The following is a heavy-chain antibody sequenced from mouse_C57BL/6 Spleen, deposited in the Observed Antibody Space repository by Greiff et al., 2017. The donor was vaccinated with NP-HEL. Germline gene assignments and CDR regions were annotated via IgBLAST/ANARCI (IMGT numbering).Heavy chain of an antibody. CDR1: GYAFSSSW. CDR2: IYPGDGDT. D-gene: IGHD1-1*01. Sequence: VQLVEPGPELVKPGASVKFSCKASGYAFSSSWMNWVKQRPGKGLEWIGRIYPGDGDTNYNGKFKGKATLTADTSSSTAYMQLSSLTSEDSAVYFWSSGAYYYGNTVFDYWGQGTTLTVSS. J-gene: IGHJ2*01. CDR3: SSGAYYYGNTVFDY. V-gene: IGHV1-82*01.